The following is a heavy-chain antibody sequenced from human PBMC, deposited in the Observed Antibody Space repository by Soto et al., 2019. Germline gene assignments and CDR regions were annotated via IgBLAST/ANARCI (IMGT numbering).Heavy chain of an antibody. CDR2: INHSGST. D-gene: IGHD2-15*01. J-gene: IGHJ4*02. CDR1: GGSFSGYY. CDR3: AGGHCSGGSCYLDFDY. V-gene: IGHV4-34*01. Sequence: SETLSLTCAVYGGSFSGYYWSWIRQPPGKGLEWIGEINHSGSTNYNPSLKSRVTISVDTSKNQFSLKLSSVTAADTAVYYCAGGHCSGGSCYLDFDYWGQGTLVTVSS.